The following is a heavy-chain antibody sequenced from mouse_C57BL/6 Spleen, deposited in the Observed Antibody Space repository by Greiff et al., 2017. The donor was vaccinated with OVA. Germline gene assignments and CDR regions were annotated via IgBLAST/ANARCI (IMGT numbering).Heavy chain of an antibody. CDR2: INPNNGGT. J-gene: IGHJ1*03. Sequence: EVKLQQSGPELVKPGASVKISCKASGYTFTDYYMNWVKQSHGKSLEWIGDINPNNGGTSYNQKFKGKATLTVDKSSSTAYMELRSLTSEDSAVYYCATGTEWYFDVWGTGTTVTVSS. CDR1: GYTFTDYY. V-gene: IGHV1-26*01. D-gene: IGHD4-1*01. CDR3: ATGTEWYFDV.